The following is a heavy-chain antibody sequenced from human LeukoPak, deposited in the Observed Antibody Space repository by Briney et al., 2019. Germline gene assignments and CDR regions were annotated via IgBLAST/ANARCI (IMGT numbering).Heavy chain of an antibody. CDR2: ISSSGSTI. V-gene: IGHV3-48*03. D-gene: IGHD6-19*01. CDR1: GFTFSSYE. CDR3: ARDGFSGSIPVDY. J-gene: IGHJ4*02. Sequence: GGSLRLSCAASGFTFSSYEMHWVRQAPGKGLEWVSYISSSGSTIYYADSVKGRFTISRDNAKNSLYLQMNSLRAEDTAVYYCARDGFSGSIPVDYWGQGTLVTVSS.